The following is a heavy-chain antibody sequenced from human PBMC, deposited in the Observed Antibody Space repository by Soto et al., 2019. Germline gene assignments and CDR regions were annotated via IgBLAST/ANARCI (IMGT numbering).Heavy chain of an antibody. CDR2: IWYDGSNK. J-gene: IGHJ6*02. CDR1: GFTLRLHA. V-gene: IGHV3-33*08. Sequence: QVQLVESGGGVIQPGRSLRLSCAASGFTLRLHAMHWVRQAPGKGLEWVAQIWYDGSNKYYTDSVKGRFTVSRDDFKNTVFLQMDSLRAEDTAGYYFARDGQQLTPYALDVWGQGTTVIVSS. D-gene: IGHD6-13*01. CDR3: ARDGQQLTPYALDV.